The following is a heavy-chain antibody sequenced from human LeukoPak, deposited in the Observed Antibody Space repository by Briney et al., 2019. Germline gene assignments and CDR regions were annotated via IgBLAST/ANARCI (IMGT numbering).Heavy chain of an antibody. D-gene: IGHD3-16*01. V-gene: IGHV4-30-2*01. J-gene: IGHJ4*02. CDR3: VIPRAGGPFDY. CDR2: VFLTVVT. Sequence: SETLSLTCTVSGGSISGGYYWGWVRQPPGKGREWIGYVFLTVVTYYNPSPKSRVTLSADRSKNQFSLKRRSVTAAATPVYYCVIPRAGGPFDYWGQGTLVTVSS. CDR1: GGSISGGYY.